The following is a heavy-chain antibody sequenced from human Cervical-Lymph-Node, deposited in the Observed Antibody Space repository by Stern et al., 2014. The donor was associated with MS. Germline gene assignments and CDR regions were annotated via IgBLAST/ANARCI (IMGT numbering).Heavy chain of an antibody. D-gene: IGHD6-6*01. CDR1: GYTFTSYY. CDR3: ARDQRGYSSSLYFDY. J-gene: IGHJ4*02. Sequence: QVQLMQSGAEVKKPGASVKVSCKASGYTFTSYYMHWVRQAPGQGLEWMGIINPSGGSTSYAQKFQGRVTMTRDTSTSTVYMELSSLRSEDTAVYYCARDQRGYSSSLYFDYWGQGTLVTVSS. V-gene: IGHV1-46*01. CDR2: INPSGGST.